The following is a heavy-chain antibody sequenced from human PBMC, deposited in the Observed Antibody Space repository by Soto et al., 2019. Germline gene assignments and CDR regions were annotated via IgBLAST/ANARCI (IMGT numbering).Heavy chain of an antibody. J-gene: IGHJ3*02. CDR1: GFTFSSYG. CDR3: AKPTMPTTLGAFDI. V-gene: IGHV3-30*18. D-gene: IGHD2-2*01. Sequence: GGSLRLSCAASGFTFSSYGRHWVRQAPGKGLEWVAVISYDGSNKYYADSVKGRFTISRDNSKNTLYLQMNSLRAEDTAVYYCAKPTMPTTLGAFDIWGQGTMVTVSS. CDR2: ISYDGSNK.